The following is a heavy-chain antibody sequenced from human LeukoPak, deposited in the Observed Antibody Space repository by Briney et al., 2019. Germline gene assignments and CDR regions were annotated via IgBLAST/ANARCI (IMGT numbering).Heavy chain of an antibody. CDR1: GGSISSGDYY. CDR3: ARDYCSSTSCRGWFDP. V-gene: IGHV4-30-4*08. D-gene: IGHD2-2*01. CDR2: IYYSGST. J-gene: IGHJ5*02. Sequence: SETLSLTCTVSGGSISSGDYYWSWNRQPPGRGREWIGYIYYSGSTYYNPSLKSRVTISLDTSKNQFSLKLSSVTAADTAVYYYARDYCSSTSCRGWFDPWGQGTLVTVSS.